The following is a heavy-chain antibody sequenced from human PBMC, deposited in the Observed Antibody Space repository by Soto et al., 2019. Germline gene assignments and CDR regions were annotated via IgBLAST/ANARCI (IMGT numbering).Heavy chain of an antibody. V-gene: IGHV5-51*01. D-gene: IGHD3-16*01. CDR2: IYPGDSDA. CDR1: GYSFSTHW. Sequence: GESLKISCKGSGYSFSTHWVGWVRQTPGKGLEWMGIIYPGDSDARYSPSFKGQVTISVDESITTAFLQWSSLKASDTAMYYCARSQFDYVWGTSGYFDSWGQGTLVTAPQ. CDR3: ARSQFDYVWGTSGYFDS. J-gene: IGHJ4*02.